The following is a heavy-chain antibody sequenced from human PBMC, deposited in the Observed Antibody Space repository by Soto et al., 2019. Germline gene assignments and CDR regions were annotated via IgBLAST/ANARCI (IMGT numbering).Heavy chain of an antibody. CDR1: GYTLTELS. V-gene: IGHV1-24*01. D-gene: IGHD6-19*01. CDR3: ARDHTIYSSLAY. CDR2: FDPEDGET. Sequence: VASVKVSCKVSGYTLTELSMHWVRQAPGKGLEWMGGFDPEDGETIYAQKFQGRVTMTADTSTNTAYMELRSLRSDDTAVYYCARDHTIYSSLAYWGQGTLVTVSS. J-gene: IGHJ4*02.